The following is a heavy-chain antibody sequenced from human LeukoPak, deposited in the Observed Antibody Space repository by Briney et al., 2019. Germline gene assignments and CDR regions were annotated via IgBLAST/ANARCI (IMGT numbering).Heavy chain of an antibody. CDR3: AREDIAVAGTYFDP. Sequence: PGGSLRLSCATSQFNFNKFGMTWVRQAPGKGLEWVASISGNGDSIQYAASVQGRFTISRDNSKNTLYLQMNSLRAEDTAVYYCAREDIAVAGTYFDPWGQGTLVTVSS. CDR1: QFNFNKFG. V-gene: IGHV3-23*01. CDR2: ISGNGDSI. D-gene: IGHD6-19*01. J-gene: IGHJ5*02.